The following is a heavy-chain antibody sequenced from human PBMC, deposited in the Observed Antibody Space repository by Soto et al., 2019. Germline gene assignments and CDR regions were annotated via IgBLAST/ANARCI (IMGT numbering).Heavy chain of an antibody. CDR1: GGTFSSYT. V-gene: IGHV1-69*02. J-gene: IGHJ4*02. Sequence: QVQLVQSGAEVKKPWSSVKVSCKASGGTFSSYTISWVRQAPGQGLEWMGRIIPILGIANYAQKFQGRVTITADKSTSTAYMELSSLRSEDTAVYYCARVSGYGYYFDYWGQGTLVTVSS. D-gene: IGHD5-12*01. CDR2: IIPILGIA. CDR3: ARVSGYGYYFDY.